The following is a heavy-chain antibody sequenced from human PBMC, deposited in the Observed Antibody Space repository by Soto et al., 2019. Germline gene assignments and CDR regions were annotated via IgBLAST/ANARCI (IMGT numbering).Heavy chain of an antibody. J-gene: IGHJ4*02. CDR1: GFTFSSDR. V-gene: IGHV3-74*01. CDR3: ARGPRGLYGNDY. Sequence: EVQMVESGGGLVQPGGSLRLSCAASGFTFSSDRMHWVRQAAGKGLVWVSRINMDGSSTNYADSVKGRFTISRDNAKNTLYLQMNSLRADDTAVYYCARGPRGLYGNDYWGQGALVTVSS. D-gene: IGHD2-8*01. CDR2: INMDGSST.